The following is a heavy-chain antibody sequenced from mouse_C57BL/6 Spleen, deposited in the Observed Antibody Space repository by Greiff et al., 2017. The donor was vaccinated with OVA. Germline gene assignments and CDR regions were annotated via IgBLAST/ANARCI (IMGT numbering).Heavy chain of an antibody. CDR2: IRNKANGYTT. CDR3: ARWNNYWYFDV. Sequence: EVQVVESGGGLVQPGGSLSLSCAASGFTFTDYYMSWVRQPPGKALEWFGFIRNKANGYTTEYSASVKGRFTISRDNSQSILYLQMNALRAEDSATYYCARWNNYWYFDVWGTGTTVTVSS. V-gene: IGHV7-3*01. J-gene: IGHJ1*03. D-gene: IGHD5-2*01. CDR1: GFTFTDYY.